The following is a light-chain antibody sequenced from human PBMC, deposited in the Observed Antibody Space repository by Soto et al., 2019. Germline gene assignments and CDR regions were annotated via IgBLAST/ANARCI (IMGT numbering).Light chain of an antibody. CDR1: QSVSTY. J-gene: IGKJ4*01. Sequence: EIVLTQSPATLSLSPGERATLSCRASQSVSTYLAWYQQKPGRAPRLLIYAASNRSTGIPARFSGSGSATDFTLTISSLEPEDFAVYYCQHRNYWPPGAGFGGGTKVEIK. CDR2: AAS. V-gene: IGKV3-11*01. CDR3: QHRNYWPPGAG.